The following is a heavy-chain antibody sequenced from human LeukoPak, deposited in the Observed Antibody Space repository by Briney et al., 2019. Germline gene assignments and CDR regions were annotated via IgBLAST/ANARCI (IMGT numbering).Heavy chain of an antibody. CDR2: IYYSGSS. CDR3: ARHKGTSPYYDFARGLGWLDA. Sequence: SETLSLTCAASGGTISSNSNYWGWLPQPPGKGLESIGSIYYSGSSYDYPSLKSVVTISVDTSKSEFSLKLSSVTAADTAVYYSARHKGTSPYYDFARGLGWLDAWGRGTVATVSS. D-gene: IGHD3-3*01. V-gene: IGHV4-39*01. J-gene: IGHJ5*02. CDR1: GGTISSNSNY.